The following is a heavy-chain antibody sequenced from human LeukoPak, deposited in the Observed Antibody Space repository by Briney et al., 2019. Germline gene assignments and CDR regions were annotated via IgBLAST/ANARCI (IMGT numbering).Heavy chain of an antibody. CDR1: GFTFSSYW. D-gene: IGHD3-22*01. CDR2: IKQDGSEK. J-gene: IGHJ4*02. V-gene: IGHV3-7*01. CDR3: ARDGSDSTGYYYAL. Sequence: GGSLRLSCAASGFTFSSYWMSWVRQAPGKGLEWVANIKQDGSEKYYVDSVKGRFTISRDNAKNSVYLHMNSLRAEDTAVYYCARDGSDSTGYYYALWGQGTLVTVSS.